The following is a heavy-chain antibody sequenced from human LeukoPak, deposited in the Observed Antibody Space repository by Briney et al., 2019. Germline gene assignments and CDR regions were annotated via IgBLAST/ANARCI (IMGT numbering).Heavy chain of an antibody. J-gene: IGHJ4*02. D-gene: IGHD6-13*01. CDR3: ATLGYSSSFDY. CDR1: GGSFSVYY. CDR2: INHSGST. Sequence: SETLSLTCALHGGSFSVYYWSWIRQPPRKGLEWVGEINHSGSTNYNPSLKSRVTISVDTSKNQFSLKLSSVTAADTAVYYCATLGYSSSFDYWGQGTLVTVSS. V-gene: IGHV4-34*01.